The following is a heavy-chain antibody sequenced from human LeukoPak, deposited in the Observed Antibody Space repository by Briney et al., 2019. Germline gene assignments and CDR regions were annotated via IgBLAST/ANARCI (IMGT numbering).Heavy chain of an antibody. Sequence: GGSLRLSCAASGFTFSRYSMNWVRQAPGKGLEWVSYISSSSSTVYYADSLKGRFTISRDSAKNSLYLQMNSLRDEDTAVYYCARAQTYYGSGSYLYWGQGTLVTVSS. CDR3: ARAQTYYGSGSYLY. CDR2: ISSSSSTV. V-gene: IGHV3-48*02. CDR1: GFTFSRYS. D-gene: IGHD3-10*01. J-gene: IGHJ4*02.